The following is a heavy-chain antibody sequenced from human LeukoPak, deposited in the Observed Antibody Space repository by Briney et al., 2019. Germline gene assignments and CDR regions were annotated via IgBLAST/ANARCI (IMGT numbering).Heavy chain of an antibody. CDR1: GGSISTYY. CDR2: IHYSGTT. D-gene: IGHD5-12*01. CDR3: ARMGGYSGYATH. J-gene: IGHJ4*02. Sequence: SETLSLTCTVSGGSISTYYWSWVRQPPGKGLEWIGYIHYSGTTNYNPSLKSRVTISLDTSKNQFSLNLSSVTAADTAVYYCARMGGYSGYATHWGQGALVTVSS. V-gene: IGHV4-59*08.